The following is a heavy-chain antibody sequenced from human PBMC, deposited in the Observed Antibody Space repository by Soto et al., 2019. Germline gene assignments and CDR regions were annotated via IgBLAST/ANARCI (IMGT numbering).Heavy chain of an antibody. CDR3: AREGLGYSGYVWYYYGMDV. J-gene: IGHJ6*02. Sequence: GGSLRLSCAASGFTFSSYGMHWVRQAPGKGLEWVAVIWYDGSNKYYADSVKGRFTISRDNSKNTLYLQMNSLRAEDTAVYYCAREGLGYSGYVWYYYGMDVWGQGTTVTVSS. V-gene: IGHV3-33*01. D-gene: IGHD5-12*01. CDR2: IWYDGSNK. CDR1: GFTFSSYG.